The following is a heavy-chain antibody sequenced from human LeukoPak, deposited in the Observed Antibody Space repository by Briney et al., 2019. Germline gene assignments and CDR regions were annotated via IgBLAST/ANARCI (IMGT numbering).Heavy chain of an antibody. Sequence: GGSLRRSCVASGFTFSTSWVTWVRQAPGKGLEWVANIDKHGSGKYYVDSVKGRFAISRDYASNSVFLQMDSLRAEDTSVYYCARDAGWGYYDLWGQGTPVTVSS. D-gene: IGHD1-26*01. J-gene: IGHJ4*02. CDR3: ARDAGWGYYDL. CDR1: GFTFSTSW. CDR2: IDKHGSGK. V-gene: IGHV3-7*01.